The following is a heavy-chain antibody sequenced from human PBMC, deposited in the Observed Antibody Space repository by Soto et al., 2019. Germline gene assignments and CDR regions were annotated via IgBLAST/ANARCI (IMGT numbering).Heavy chain of an antibody. Sequence: GGSLRLSCQASGFNFDNYGMHLVRQAPGKGLEWVAVITYYGSNKYYADSVKGRFTISRDNSKNTLSLHLNTLKPEDTAVYHCAKDRVGGTFYTPLGFWGQGTLVTVS. CDR3: AKDRVGGTFYTPLGF. CDR1: GFNFDNYG. D-gene: IGHD1-7*01. V-gene: IGHV3-30*18. J-gene: IGHJ4*02. CDR2: ITYYGSNK.